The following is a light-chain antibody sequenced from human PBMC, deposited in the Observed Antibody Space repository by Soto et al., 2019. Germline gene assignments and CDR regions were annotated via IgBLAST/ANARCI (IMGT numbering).Light chain of an antibody. J-gene: IGKJ1*01. CDR1: QSITGN. V-gene: IGKV3-15*01. CDR2: DAS. Sequence: EIVMTHSPATLSVSPGERATLSCRASQSITGNLTWYQQKPGQAPRLLIYDASTRATGIPARFSGSGSGTEFTLTISRLDPEDFAVYYCQYYDESMWTFGQGTKVDIK. CDR3: QYYDESMWT.